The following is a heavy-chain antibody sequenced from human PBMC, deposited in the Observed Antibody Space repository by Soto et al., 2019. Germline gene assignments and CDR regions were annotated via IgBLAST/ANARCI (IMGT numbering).Heavy chain of an antibody. V-gene: IGHV4-39*02. CDR3: ATVPIVGTKPYYFDS. D-gene: IGHD1-1*01. J-gene: IGHJ4*02. Sequence: PSETLSLTCTVSGGSFDITSSYWAWVRQPPGKGLEWIAYIYYSGSTYYNPSLKSRITISVDTSMNQLSLRPSSVTAADTAVYYCATVPIVGTKPYYFDSWGQGTLVTVSS. CDR1: GGSFDITSSY. CDR2: IYYSGST.